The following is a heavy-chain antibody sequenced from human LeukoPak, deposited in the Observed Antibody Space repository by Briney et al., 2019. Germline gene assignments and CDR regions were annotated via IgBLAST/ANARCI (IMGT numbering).Heavy chain of an antibody. D-gene: IGHD6-13*01. Sequence: GGSLRLSCAASGFTFSSYWMHWVRQAPGKGLGWVSRINSDGSSTSYADSVKGRFTISRDNAKNTLYLQMNSLRAEDTAVYYCARRGIAAAGDYWGQGTLVTVSS. V-gene: IGHV3-74*01. CDR2: INSDGSST. CDR1: GFTFSSYW. J-gene: IGHJ4*02. CDR3: ARRGIAAAGDY.